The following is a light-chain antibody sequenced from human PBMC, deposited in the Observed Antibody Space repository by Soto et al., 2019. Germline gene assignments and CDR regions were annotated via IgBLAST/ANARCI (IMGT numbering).Light chain of an antibody. V-gene: IGKV3-11*01. Sequence: EIELTQSPATLSLSPGERATLSCRASLSVGNNLAWYQQKPGQAPRLLIYDASNRATGIPARFSGSGSGTDFTLTISSLEPEDVAVYYCQRHTDWRYAFGQGTKVQIK. CDR2: DAS. J-gene: IGKJ2*01. CDR1: LSVGNN. CDR3: QRHTDWRYA.